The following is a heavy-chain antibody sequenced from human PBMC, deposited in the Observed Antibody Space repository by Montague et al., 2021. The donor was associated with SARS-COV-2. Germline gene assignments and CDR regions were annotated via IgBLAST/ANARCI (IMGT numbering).Heavy chain of an antibody. CDR2: IYWDDDR. D-gene: IGHD3-22*01. CDR1: GFPLKTSGVG. J-gene: IGHJ4*02. Sequence: PALVKPTQTLTLTCTFSGFPLKTSGVGVGWIRQPPGEALEWLALIYWDDDRRYSPSLKSRLSITKDTSRNQVALTMTKMDPMDTATYYCARIGATIDYYEYDGKNAFDHWGQGTLVTVSS. V-gene: IGHV2-5*02. CDR3: ARIGATIDYYEYDGKNAFDH.